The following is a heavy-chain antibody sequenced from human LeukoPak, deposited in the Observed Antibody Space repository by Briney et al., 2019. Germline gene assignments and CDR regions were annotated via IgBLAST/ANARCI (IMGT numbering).Heavy chain of an antibody. CDR3: ARVEHSSGWLDYYYYYGMDV. CDR2: INPNSGGT. Sequence: ASVKISCKASGYTFTGYYMHWGRQAPGQGLEWRGWINPNSGGTNYAQKFQGRVTVTRDTSISTAYMELSRLRSDDTAVYYCARVEHSSGWLDYYYYYGMDVWGQGTTVTVSS. D-gene: IGHD6-19*01. J-gene: IGHJ6*02. V-gene: IGHV1-2*02. CDR1: GYTFTGYY.